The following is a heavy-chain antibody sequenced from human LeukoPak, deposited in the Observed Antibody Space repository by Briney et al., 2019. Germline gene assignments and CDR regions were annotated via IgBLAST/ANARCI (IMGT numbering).Heavy chain of an antibody. V-gene: IGHV1-18*01. Sequence: ASVKVSCKASGYTFSSYGTSWVRQAPGQGLEWMGWISTYNGNTNYAQKLQGRVTMTTDTSTSTAYMELSSLRSEDTAVYYCAGAGPRFGYYYGMDVWGQGTTVTVSS. CDR3: AGAGPRFGYYYGMDV. J-gene: IGHJ6*02. CDR1: GYTFSSYG. D-gene: IGHD3-3*01. CDR2: ISTYNGNT.